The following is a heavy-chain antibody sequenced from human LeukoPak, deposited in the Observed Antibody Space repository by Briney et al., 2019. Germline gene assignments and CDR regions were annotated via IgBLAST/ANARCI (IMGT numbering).Heavy chain of an antibody. J-gene: IGHJ4*02. CDR1: GGSISSYY. CDR2: IYYSGST. CDR3: ARQSLDWGSKDY. V-gene: IGHV4-59*01. D-gene: IGHD7-27*01. Sequence: NASETLSLTCTVSGGSISSYYWSWIRQPPGKGLEWIGYIYYSGSTNYNPSLKSRVTISVDTSKNQFSLKLSSVTAADTAVYYCARQSLDWGSKDYWGQGTLVTVSS.